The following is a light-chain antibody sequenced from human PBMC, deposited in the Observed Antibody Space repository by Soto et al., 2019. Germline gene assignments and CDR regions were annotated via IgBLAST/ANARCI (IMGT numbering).Light chain of an antibody. CDR1: QSLSSN. J-gene: IGKJ3*01. CDR2: GAS. Sequence: EMVVTQSPATLSVSPGERATLSCRASQSLSSNLGWYQQKPGQAPRLLIYGASTRATGVPARFSGSGSRTEFTLTISGLQSEDFAVYYCQQYNNWPLTFEPGPKVDIK. CDR3: QQYNNWPLT. V-gene: IGKV3-15*01.